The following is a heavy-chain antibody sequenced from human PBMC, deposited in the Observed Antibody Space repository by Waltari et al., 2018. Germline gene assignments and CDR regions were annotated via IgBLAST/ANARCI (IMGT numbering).Heavy chain of an antibody. D-gene: IGHD3-22*01. CDR3: ATESTYYYDSSGYSIAFDI. J-gene: IGHJ3*02. CDR2: DDPEDGEK. Sequence: EVQLVQSGAEVKKPGATVKISCKASGYTFTDYYMHWVQQAPGKGLEWMGRDDPEDGEKIYAEKFQGRVTITADTSTDTAYMELSSLRSEDTAVYYCATESTYYYDSSGYSIAFDIWGQGTMVIVSS. V-gene: IGHV1-69-2*01. CDR1: GYTFTDYY.